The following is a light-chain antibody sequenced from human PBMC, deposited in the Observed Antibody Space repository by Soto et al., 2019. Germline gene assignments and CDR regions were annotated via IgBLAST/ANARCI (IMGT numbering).Light chain of an antibody. CDR1: QSISSY. V-gene: IGKV1-39*01. Sequence: DIQMTQSPSSLSASVGDRVTITCRASQSISSYLNWYQQKPGKAPKFLIYAASSLQSGVPSRFSGSGSGTDFTLTISSLQPEDFATYYCQQYDSFSVTFGQGTKVDIK. J-gene: IGKJ1*01. CDR2: AAS. CDR3: QQYDSFSVT.